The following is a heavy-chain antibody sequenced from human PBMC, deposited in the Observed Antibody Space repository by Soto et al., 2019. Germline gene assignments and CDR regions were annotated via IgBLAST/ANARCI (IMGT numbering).Heavy chain of an antibody. D-gene: IGHD3-22*01. CDR3: ATEPIYYNDGSGYYPLGH. Sequence: QVQLVHSGAEVKKPGASVKVSCKASGYSFATYGFSWVRQAPGQGLECVGWISAHNGDTHYSQKYQGRVTLTTDTSTNTGDMELRSLTSDDTAVYFCATEPIYYNDGSGYYPLGHWGQGTLVTVSS. V-gene: IGHV1-18*04. J-gene: IGHJ4*02. CDR2: ISAHNGDT. CDR1: GYSFATYG.